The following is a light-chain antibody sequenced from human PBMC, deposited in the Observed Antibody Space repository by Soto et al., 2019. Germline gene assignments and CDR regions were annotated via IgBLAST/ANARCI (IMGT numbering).Light chain of an antibody. CDR1: QVISTW. CDR2: AAS. V-gene: IGKV1-12*01. CDR3: QQANSFPIT. Sequence: DIQMTQSPSSVSASVGDRVTITCLSSQVISTWLAWYQQKPGQAPKLLIYAASVLESGVPSRFSGSGSGTDFTLTISSVQPEDFATYRCQQANSFPITFGQGTLLEIK. J-gene: IGKJ5*01.